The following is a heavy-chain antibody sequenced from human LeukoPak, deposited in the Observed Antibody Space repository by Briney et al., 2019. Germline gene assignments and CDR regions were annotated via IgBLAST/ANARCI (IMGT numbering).Heavy chain of an antibody. CDR1: GYTFTSYY. V-gene: IGHV1-46*01. Sequence: ASVKVSCKASGYTFTSYYMHWVRQAPGQGLEWMAIINPSGGRTSYAQKFQGRVTMTRDTSTSTVYMELSSLRSEDTAVYYCARANQISGSYFSRIGYYYMDVWGKGTTVTVSS. CDR2: INPSGGRT. J-gene: IGHJ6*03. D-gene: IGHD1-26*01. CDR3: ARANQISGSYFSRIGYYYMDV.